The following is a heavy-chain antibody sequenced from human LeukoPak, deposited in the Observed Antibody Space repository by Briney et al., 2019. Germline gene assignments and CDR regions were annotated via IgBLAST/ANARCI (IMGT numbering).Heavy chain of an antibody. CDR3: AIWNPVTTSWYEFFQH. CDR2: IYYSGST. Sequence: PSETLSLTCTVSGGSISSGGYYWSWIRQHPGKGLEWIGYIYYSGSTYYNPSLKSRVTISVDTSKNQFSLKLSSVTAADTAVYYCAIWNPVTTSWYEFFQHWGRGTRVPVSS. V-gene: IGHV4-31*03. D-gene: IGHD4-17*01. CDR1: GGSISSGGYY. J-gene: IGHJ1*01.